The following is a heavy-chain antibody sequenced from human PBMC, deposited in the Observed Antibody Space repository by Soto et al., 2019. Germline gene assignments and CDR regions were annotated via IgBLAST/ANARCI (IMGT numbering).Heavy chain of an antibody. D-gene: IGHD3-22*01. Sequence: KTSETLSLTCTVSGGSISSGDYYWSWIRQPPGKGLEWIGYIYYSGSTYYNPSLKSRVTISVDTSKNQFSLKLSSVTAADTAVYYCARGYYDSRSFWFDPWGQGTLVTVSS. CDR1: GGSISSGDYY. CDR2: IYYSGST. J-gene: IGHJ5*02. V-gene: IGHV4-30-4*01. CDR3: ARGYYDSRSFWFDP.